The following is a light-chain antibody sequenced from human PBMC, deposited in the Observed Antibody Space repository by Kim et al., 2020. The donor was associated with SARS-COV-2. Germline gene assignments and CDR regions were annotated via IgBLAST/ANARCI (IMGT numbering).Light chain of an antibody. CDR1: QSVNSGY. CDR2: GAS. J-gene: IGKJ2*01. CDR3: QQYDRSPHT. Sequence: LSLGERATLSCRASQSVNSGYLAWYQQKPGQAPRPLIYGASNRATGIPDRFSGSGSGTDFTLTISRLEPEDSAVYYCQQYDRSPHTFGQGTKLEI. V-gene: IGKV3-20*01.